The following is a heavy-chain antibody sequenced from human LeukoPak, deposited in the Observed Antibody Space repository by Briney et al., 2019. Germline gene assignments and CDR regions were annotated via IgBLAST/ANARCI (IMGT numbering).Heavy chain of an antibody. V-gene: IGHV1-24*01. Sequence: GASVKVSSKVSGYALTELSMHWVRQAPGKGLEWMGGFDPEDGETIYAQKFQGRVTMTEDTSTDTAYMELSSLRSEDTAVYYCATEVGYSSGWYVRYFDYWGQGTLVTVSS. CDR2: FDPEDGET. D-gene: IGHD6-19*01. J-gene: IGHJ4*02. CDR1: GYALTELS. CDR3: ATEVGYSSGWYVRYFDY.